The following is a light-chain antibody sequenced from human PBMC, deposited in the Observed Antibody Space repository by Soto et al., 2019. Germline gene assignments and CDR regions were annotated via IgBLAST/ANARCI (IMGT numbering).Light chain of an antibody. CDR2: DDS. V-gene: IGLV3-21*02. CDR1: NFGSRT. J-gene: IGLJ1*01. Sequence: SYALTQPPSVSVAPGQTARITCGGNNFGSRTVHWYQQKPGQAPVLAVYDDSDRPSGIPERFSGSNSGNTATLTISRVEAGDEADYYCQVWDSTNNFVFGTGTKVTVL. CDR3: QVWDSTNNFV.